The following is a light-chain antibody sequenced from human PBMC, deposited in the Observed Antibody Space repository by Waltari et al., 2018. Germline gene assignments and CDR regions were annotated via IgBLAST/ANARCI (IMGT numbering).Light chain of an antibody. V-gene: IGKV3D-11*01. CDR2: DAT. CDR1: QGVSFY. Sequence: EVVLTQSPATLSLSPGERATLSCRASQGVSFYLVWYRQKPGQPPRLLINDATKRATGIPARFSGRGSGTDFTLTISSLEPEDFAVYYCQQRSKWPWTFGQGTKVEF. J-gene: IGKJ1*01. CDR3: QQRSKWPWT.